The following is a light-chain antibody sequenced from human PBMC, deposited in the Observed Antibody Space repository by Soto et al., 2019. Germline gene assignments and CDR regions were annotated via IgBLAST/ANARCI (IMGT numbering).Light chain of an antibody. CDR2: EGS. J-gene: IGLJ2*01. Sequence: QSALTQPASVSGSPGQSITISCTGTSSDVGSYNLVSWYQQHPDKAPKLMIYEGSKRPSGVSNRFSGSKSGNTASLTISGLQAEDEADYYCCSYADSSTLIFGGGTKVTVL. V-gene: IGLV2-23*01. CDR1: SSDVGSYNL. CDR3: CSYADSSTLI.